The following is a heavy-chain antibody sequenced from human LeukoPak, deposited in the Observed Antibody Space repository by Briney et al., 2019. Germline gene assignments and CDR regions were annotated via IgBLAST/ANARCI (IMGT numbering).Heavy chain of an antibody. CDR1: GGSISSGGYY. D-gene: IGHD2-2*01. Sequence: SETLSLTCTVSGGSISSGGYYWSWIRQHPGKGLEWIGYIYYSGSTYYNPSLKSRVTISVDTSKNQFSLKLSSVTAADTAVYYCARLDQYYFDYWGQGTLVTVSS. CDR3: ARLDQYYFDY. J-gene: IGHJ4*02. V-gene: IGHV4-31*03. CDR2: IYYSGST.